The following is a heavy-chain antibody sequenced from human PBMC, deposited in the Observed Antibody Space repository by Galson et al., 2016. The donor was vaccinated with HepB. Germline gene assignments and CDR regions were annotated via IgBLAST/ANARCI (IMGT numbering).Heavy chain of an antibody. J-gene: IGHJ6*02. D-gene: IGHD5-24*01. CDR2: ISYDGSHK. Sequence: SLRLSCAASGFSFSSYAMSWVRQAPGKGLEWVAVISYDGSHKHYRDSVKGRFTISRDNSKNTLYLQMNSLRREDTAVYYCARPRRWPQYYYGLDVWGQGTTVTVSS. V-gene: IGHV3-30-3*01. CDR1: GFSFSSYA. CDR3: ARPRRWPQYYYGLDV.